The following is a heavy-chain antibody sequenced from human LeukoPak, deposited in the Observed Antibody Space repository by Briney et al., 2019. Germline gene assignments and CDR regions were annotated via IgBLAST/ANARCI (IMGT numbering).Heavy chain of an antibody. CDR2: INQNGNQK. CDR3: ARLLGDSTIYDL. D-gene: IGHD3-16*01. J-gene: IGHJ5*02. Sequence: GGSLRLSCAASGFTLNRHWMSWVRQAPGKGLEWVASINQNGNQKYHVDSVKGRFIISRDNAENSVSLQMNSLRDEDTATYYCARLLGDSTIYDLWGQGTLVIVSS. V-gene: IGHV3-7*01. CDR1: GFTLNRHW.